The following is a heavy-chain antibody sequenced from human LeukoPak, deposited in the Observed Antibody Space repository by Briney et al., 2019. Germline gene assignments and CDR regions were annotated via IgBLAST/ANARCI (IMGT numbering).Heavy chain of an antibody. D-gene: IGHD3-9*01. J-gene: IGHJ4*02. Sequence: GGSLRLSCVASGFSFSNAWMSWVRQAPGKGLEWISNIRTTAEGAKYAYYADSVKGRVTISRDDGKNTLYLHMNSLRDDDTAVYYCATDQRYAFDYWGQGILVTVSS. V-gene: IGHV3-48*02. CDR3: ATDQRYAFDY. CDR1: GFSFSNAW. CDR2: IRTTAEGAKYA.